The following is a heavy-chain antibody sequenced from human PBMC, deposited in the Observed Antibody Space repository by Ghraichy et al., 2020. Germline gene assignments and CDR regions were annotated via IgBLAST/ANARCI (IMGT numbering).Heavy chain of an antibody. CDR1: GFTVSSNY. D-gene: IGHD3-3*01. J-gene: IGHJ6*02. Sequence: LSLTCAASGFTVSSNYMSWVRQAPGKGLEWVSVIYSGGSTYYADSVKGRFTISRDNSKNTLYLQMNSLRAEDTAVYYCARGYYDFWSGHYSRGGMDVWGQGTTVTVSS. V-gene: IGHV3-53*01. CDR2: IYSGGST. CDR3: ARGYYDFWSGHYSRGGMDV.